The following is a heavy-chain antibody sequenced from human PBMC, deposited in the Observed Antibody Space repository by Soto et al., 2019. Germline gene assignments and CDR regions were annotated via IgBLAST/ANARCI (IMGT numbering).Heavy chain of an antibody. CDR3: ARELDPYYGGNSLSLDY. D-gene: IGHD4-17*01. CDR2: IIPKFGTT. Sequence: QVQLVQSGAEVKKPGSSMKVSCKASGGTFSTYGINWVRLAPGQGLEWMGWIIPKFGTTKNAQKFQGRVTITADESTNTAYMELKYLRSEDTAVYFCARELDPYYGGNSLSLDYWGQGTLVTVSS. CDR1: GGTFSTYG. J-gene: IGHJ4*02. V-gene: IGHV1-69*13.